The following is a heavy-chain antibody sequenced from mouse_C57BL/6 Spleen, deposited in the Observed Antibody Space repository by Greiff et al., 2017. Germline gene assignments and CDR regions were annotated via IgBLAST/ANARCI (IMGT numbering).Heavy chain of an antibody. CDR2: FSSGSSTS. D-gene: IGHD4-1*01. V-gene: IGHV5-17*01. CDR1: GFTFSDYG. CDR3: AKGVRTGYFDV. Sequence: EVKLVESGGGLVKPGGSLKLSCAASGFTFSDYGMHWVRQAPENGLEWVAYFSSGSSTSYYADTVKGRFTISRDNATNTLFLQRTSLRSEDTAMYYCAKGVRTGYFDVWGTGTTVTVSS. J-gene: IGHJ1*03.